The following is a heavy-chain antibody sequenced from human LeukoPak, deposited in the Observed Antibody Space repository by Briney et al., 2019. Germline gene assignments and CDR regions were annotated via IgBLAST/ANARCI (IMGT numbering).Heavy chain of an antibody. CDR3: ARATYHSGAGSYIYYYMDV. CDR2: IYYSGST. J-gene: IGHJ6*03. V-gene: IGHV4-59*01. Sequence: SETLSLTCTVSGDSISSYYWSWLRQPPGKGLEWLGYIYYSGSTNYNPSLKSRVTISVDTSKNQFSLKLNSVIAADTAVYYCARATYHSGAGSYIYYYMDVWGKGTTGTVSS. CDR1: GDSISSYY. D-gene: IGHD3-10*01.